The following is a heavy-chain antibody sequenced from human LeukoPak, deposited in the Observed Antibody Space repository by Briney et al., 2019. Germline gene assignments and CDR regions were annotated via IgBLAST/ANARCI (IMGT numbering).Heavy chain of an antibody. J-gene: IGHJ4*02. CDR1: GFTFSSYW. CDR3: ARGEDFERYYLAY. D-gene: IGHD3-9*01. Sequence: GSLRLSCAASGFTFSSYWMSWIRQPPGKGLEWIGEINHSGSTNYNLSLKSRVTISIDTSKNQFSLKLTSVTAADTAVYFCARGEDFERYYLAYWGQGTLVTVSS. CDR2: INHSGST. V-gene: IGHV4-34*01.